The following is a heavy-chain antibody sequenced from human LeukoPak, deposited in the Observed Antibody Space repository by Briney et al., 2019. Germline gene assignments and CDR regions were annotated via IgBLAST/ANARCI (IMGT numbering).Heavy chain of an antibody. Sequence: ASVKVSCKASGGTFSSYAISWVRQAPGQGLEWMGWINPNSGGTNYAQKFQGRVTMTRDTSISTAYMELSRLRSDDTAVYYCARGIPYGSGSYYWAPCCGFGPWGQGTLVTVSS. CDR3: ARGIPYGSGSYYWAPCCGFGP. V-gene: IGHV1-2*02. CDR1: GGTFSSYA. CDR2: INPNSGGT. D-gene: IGHD3-10*01. J-gene: IGHJ5*02.